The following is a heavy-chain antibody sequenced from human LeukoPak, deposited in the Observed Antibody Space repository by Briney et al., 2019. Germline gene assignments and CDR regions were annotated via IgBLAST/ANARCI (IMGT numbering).Heavy chain of an antibody. D-gene: IGHD3-22*01. Sequence: PSETLSLTCAVYGGSFSGYYWSWIRQPAGKGLEWIGRIYTSGSTNYNPSLKSRVTMSVDTSKNQFSLKLSSVTAADTAVYYCARTEYDSSGYYFNWFDPWGQGTLVTVSS. J-gene: IGHJ5*02. V-gene: IGHV4-59*10. CDR2: IYTSGST. CDR3: ARTEYDSSGYYFNWFDP. CDR1: GGSFSGYY.